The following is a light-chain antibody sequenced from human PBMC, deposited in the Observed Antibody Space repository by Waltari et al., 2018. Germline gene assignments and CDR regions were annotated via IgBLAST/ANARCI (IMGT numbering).Light chain of an antibody. CDR1: SSDVGRYNY. Sequence: QSALTQPASVSGSPGQSITISCTGASSDVGRYNYVSWYQQYPGTAPKLIIYDVSNRPSGVSNRFSGSKSGNTASLTISGLQAEDEADYYCSSYTSSSTLEFGGGTKLTVL. CDR3: SSYTSSSTLE. CDR2: DVS. V-gene: IGLV2-14*03. J-gene: IGLJ3*02.